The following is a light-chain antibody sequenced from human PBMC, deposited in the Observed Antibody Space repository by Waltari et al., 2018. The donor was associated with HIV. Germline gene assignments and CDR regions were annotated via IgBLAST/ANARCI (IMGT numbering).Light chain of an antibody. J-gene: IGLJ2*01. V-gene: IGLV1-40*01. Sequence: QSVLTQPPSVSGAPGQRVTIPCTGSSSHIGAGYAVHWYQQLPGTAPKLLIYGDSNRPSGVPDRFSGSKSGTSASLAITGLQAEDEADYYCQSYDISLSGVVFGGGTKLTVL. CDR2: GDS. CDR1: SSHIGAGYA. CDR3: QSYDISLSGVV.